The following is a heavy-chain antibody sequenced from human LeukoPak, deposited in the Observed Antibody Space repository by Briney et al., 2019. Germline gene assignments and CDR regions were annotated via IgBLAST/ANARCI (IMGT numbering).Heavy chain of an antibody. Sequence: GGSLRLSCAASGFTFSSYSMNWVRQAPGKGLEWVSSISCSSSYIYYADSVKGRFTISRDNAKNSLYLQMNSLRAEDTAVYYCARNIAAAGRRYFDYWGQGTLVTVSS. D-gene: IGHD6-13*01. J-gene: IGHJ4*02. CDR3: ARNIAAAGRRYFDY. CDR1: GFTFSSYS. CDR2: ISCSSSYI. V-gene: IGHV3-21*01.